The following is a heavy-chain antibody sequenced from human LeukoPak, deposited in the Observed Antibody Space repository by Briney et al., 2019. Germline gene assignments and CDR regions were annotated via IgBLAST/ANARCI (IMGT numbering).Heavy chain of an antibody. CDR3: ARDGGIAVAGTWWFDP. CDR2: IYYSGST. D-gene: IGHD6-19*01. J-gene: IGHJ5*02. CDR1: GGSISSYY. Sequence: SETLSLTCTVSGGSISSYYWSWIRQPPGKGLEWIGYIYYSGSTNYNPSLKSRVTISVDTSKSQFSLKLSSVTAADTAVYYCARDGGIAVAGTWWFDPWGQGTLVTVSS. V-gene: IGHV4-59*01.